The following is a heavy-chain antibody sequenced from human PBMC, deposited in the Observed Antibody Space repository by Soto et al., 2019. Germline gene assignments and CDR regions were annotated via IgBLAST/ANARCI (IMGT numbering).Heavy chain of an antibody. D-gene: IGHD3-22*01. CDR2: FDPEDGET. CDR3: ATAYLYSGYYPFFDY. CDR1: GYTLTELS. Sequence: QVQLVQSGAEVKKPGASVKVSCKVSGYTLTELSMHWVRQAPGKGLEWMGGFDPEDGETIYAQKFQGRVKMTEDTSTETAYMELSSLRSEDTAVDYCATAYLYSGYYPFFDYWGQGTLVTVSS. V-gene: IGHV1-24*01. J-gene: IGHJ4*02.